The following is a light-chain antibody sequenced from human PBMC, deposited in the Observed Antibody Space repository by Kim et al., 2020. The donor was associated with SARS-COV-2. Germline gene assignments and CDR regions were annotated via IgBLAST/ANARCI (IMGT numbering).Light chain of an antibody. V-gene: IGKV1-5*03. Sequence: IQMTQSPSTLSASVGDRVTITCRASQSISNWLAWYQQKPGKAPKLLIYMASTLESGVPLRFSGSGSGTEFTLTISSLQPDDFATYYCQQYSSYSAFGQGTKLKI. CDR1: QSISNW. CDR3: QQYSSYSA. J-gene: IGKJ2*01. CDR2: MAS.